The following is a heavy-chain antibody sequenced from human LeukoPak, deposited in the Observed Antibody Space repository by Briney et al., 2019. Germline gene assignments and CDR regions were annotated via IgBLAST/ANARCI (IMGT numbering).Heavy chain of an antibody. D-gene: IGHD4-17*01. CDR2: INPSGGST. V-gene: IGHV1-46*04. CDR1: GYTFTTYY. CDR3: ASYHHSDFGDYYGMDV. Sequence: ASVKVSCKASGYTFTTYYMHWVRRAPGQGLEWMGIINPSGGSTRYAQKLQGRVTMTRDTSTSTVYMELSSLISEDTAVYYCASYHHSDFGDYYGMDVWGQGTTATVSS. J-gene: IGHJ6*02.